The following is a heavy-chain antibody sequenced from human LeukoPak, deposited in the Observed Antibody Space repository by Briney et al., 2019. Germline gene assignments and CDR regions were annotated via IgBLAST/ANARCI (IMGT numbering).Heavy chain of an antibody. V-gene: IGHV1-3*01. CDR2: INAGNGNT. D-gene: IGHD6-19*01. Sequence: ASVKVSCKASGYTFTSYGISWVRQAPGQRLEWMGWINAGNGNTKYSQKFQGRVTITRDTSASTAYMELSSLRSEDTAVYYCARGMYSSGWSFDYWGQGTLVTVSS. CDR3: ARGMYSSGWSFDY. CDR1: GYTFTSYG. J-gene: IGHJ4*02.